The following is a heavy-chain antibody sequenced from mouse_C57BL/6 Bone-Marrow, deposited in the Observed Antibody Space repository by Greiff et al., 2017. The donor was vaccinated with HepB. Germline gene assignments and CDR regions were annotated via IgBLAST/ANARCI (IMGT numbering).Heavy chain of an antibody. CDR1: GVTFSSYG. D-gene: IGHD2-2*01. CDR3: ARHQGEYGYDLFDY. Sequence: EVQVVESGGDLVKPGGSLKLSCAASGVTFSSYGMSWVRLTLDKRLEWVATISSGGSYTYYPDSVKGRFTISRDNAKNTLYLKMSSLKSEDTAMYYCARHQGEYGYDLFDYWGQGTTLTVSS. J-gene: IGHJ2*01. V-gene: IGHV5-6*01. CDR2: ISSGGSYT.